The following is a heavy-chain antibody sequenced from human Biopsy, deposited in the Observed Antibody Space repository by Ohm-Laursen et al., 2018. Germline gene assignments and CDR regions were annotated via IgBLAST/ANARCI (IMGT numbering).Heavy chain of an antibody. J-gene: IGHJ4*02. CDR1: GGSFTGHY. CDR3: ARGSNDFGGLYFPR. D-gene: IGHD4-23*01. V-gene: IGHV4-59*11. CDR2: ISCTGYT. Sequence: SDTLSLTCTVSGGSFTGHYWSWIRQPPGKGLEWIGHISCTGYTSYNASLKSRVTISVDTSRNHFSLRLSSLTAADTAVYYCARGSNDFGGLYFPRWGQGTLLTVSP.